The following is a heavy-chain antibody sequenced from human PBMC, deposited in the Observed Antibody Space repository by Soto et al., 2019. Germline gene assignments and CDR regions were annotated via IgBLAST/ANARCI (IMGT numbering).Heavy chain of an antibody. J-gene: IGHJ6*02. CDR3: AKKQYSGYDYYGVDV. D-gene: IGHD1-26*01. CDR1: GFTFSSYA. Sequence: PVGSLRLSCAASGFTFSSYAMSWVRQAPGKGLEWVSAISGSGGSTYYADSVKGRFTISRDNSKNTLYLQMNSLRAEDTAVYYCAKKQYSGYDYYGVDVWGQGTTVTVSS. CDR2: ISGSGGST. V-gene: IGHV3-23*01.